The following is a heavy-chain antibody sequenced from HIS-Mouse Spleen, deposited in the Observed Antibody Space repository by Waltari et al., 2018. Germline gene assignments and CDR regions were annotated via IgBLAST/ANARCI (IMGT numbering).Heavy chain of an antibody. CDR1: GGSISSYY. J-gene: IGHJ3*02. V-gene: IGHV4-4*07. D-gene: IGHD3-3*01. Sequence: QVQLQESGPGLVKPSETLSLTCTVSGGSISSYYWSWIRQPAGKGLEWIGRSYTSGSTNSNTCLTSGVTIEVDTYKNQFSRKLSSVTAADTAVYYCARDFHDFWSGYYGGDKKHDAFDIWGQGTMVTVSS. CDR3: ARDFHDFWSGYYGGDKKHDAFDI. CDR2: SYTSGST.